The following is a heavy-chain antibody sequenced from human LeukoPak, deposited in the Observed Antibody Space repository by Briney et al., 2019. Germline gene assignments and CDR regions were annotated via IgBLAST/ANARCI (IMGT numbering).Heavy chain of an antibody. V-gene: IGHV4-34*01. CDR2: INHSRST. Sequence: SETLSLTCAVYGGSFSAYYWSWIRQPPGKGLQWIGEINHSRSTNYNPSLKSRVTISLDTSKNQFSLKLSSVTAADTAVYYCTRPKTYGGTDAFDIWGQGTMVTVSS. D-gene: IGHD4-23*01. CDR3: TRPKTYGGTDAFDI. J-gene: IGHJ3*02. CDR1: GGSFSAYY.